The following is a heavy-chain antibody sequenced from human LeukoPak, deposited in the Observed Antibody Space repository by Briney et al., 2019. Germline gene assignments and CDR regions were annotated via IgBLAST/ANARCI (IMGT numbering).Heavy chain of an antibody. CDR2: ISADGSST. J-gene: IGHJ4*02. V-gene: IGHV3-74*01. CDR3: ARDLGYYYGSGSYDY. CDR1: GFTFSTYW. D-gene: IGHD3-10*01. Sequence: PGGSLRLSCAASGFTFSTYWMHWVRQAPGKGLVWVSRISADGSSTYYADSVRGRFTISRDNGKNTLYLQMNSLRAEDTALYHCARDLGYYYGSGSYDYWGQGTLVTVSS.